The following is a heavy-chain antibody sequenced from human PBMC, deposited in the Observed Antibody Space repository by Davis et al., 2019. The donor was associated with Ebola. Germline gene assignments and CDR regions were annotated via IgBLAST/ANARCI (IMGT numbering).Heavy chain of an antibody. D-gene: IGHD6-19*01. V-gene: IGHV1-69*13. CDR2: IIPIFGTA. J-gene: IGHJ4*02. CDR1: GGTFSTYA. CDR3: AESSGWYDSLSY. Sequence: SVKVSCKASGGTFSTYAIGWVRQAPGQGLEWMGGIIPIFGTANYAQKFQGRVTITADESTSTAYMELSSLRSEDTAVYYCAESSGWYDSLSYWGQGTLVTVSS.